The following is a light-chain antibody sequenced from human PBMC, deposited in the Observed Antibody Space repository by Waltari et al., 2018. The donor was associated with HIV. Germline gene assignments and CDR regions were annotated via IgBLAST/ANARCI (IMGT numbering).Light chain of an antibody. CDR1: QTVSNY. V-gene: IGKV3-11*01. Sequence: EIVLTQSPATLSLSPGERATLSCRASQTVSNYLAWYQQKPGQAPRLLIYDASNRATDIPARFSGSGSGTDCTLTSSSLEPEDFAVYYCQHRSNWPVTFGQGTRLEIK. CDR2: DAS. J-gene: IGKJ5*01. CDR3: QHRSNWPVT.